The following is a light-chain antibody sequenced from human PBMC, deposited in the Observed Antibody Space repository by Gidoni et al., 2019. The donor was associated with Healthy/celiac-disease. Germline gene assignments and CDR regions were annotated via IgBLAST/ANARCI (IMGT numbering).Light chain of an antibody. CDR2: DAS. J-gene: IGKJ3*01. CDR1: QSVSSY. CDR3: QQRSGA. Sequence: EIVLTQSPATLSLSPGERATLSCSASQSVSSYLAWYQQKPGQAPRLLIYDASNGATGIPARFSGSGSGTDFTLTISSLEPEDFAVYYCQQRSGAFGPGTKVDIK. V-gene: IGKV3-11*01.